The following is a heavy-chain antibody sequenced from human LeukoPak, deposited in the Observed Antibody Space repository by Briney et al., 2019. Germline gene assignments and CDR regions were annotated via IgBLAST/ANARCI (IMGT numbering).Heavy chain of an antibody. Sequence: GGSLRLSCAASGFTFGSYAMSWVRQAPGKGLEWVSAISGSGGSTYYADSVKGRFTISRDNSKNTLYLQMNSLRAEDTAVYYCAKGDYYDSSGYYTYFDYWGQGTLVTVSS. V-gene: IGHV3-23*01. J-gene: IGHJ4*02. CDR1: GFTFGSYA. D-gene: IGHD3-22*01. CDR3: AKGDYYDSSGYYTYFDY. CDR2: ISGSGGST.